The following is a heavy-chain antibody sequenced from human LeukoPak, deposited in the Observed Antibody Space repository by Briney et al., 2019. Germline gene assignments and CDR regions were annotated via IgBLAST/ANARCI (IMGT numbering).Heavy chain of an antibody. CDR1: VGTFSSYA. V-gene: IGHV1-69*04. CDR3: ARVSVDVATVTSYYFDY. CDR2: IIPILGIA. Sequence: ASVNVSCKASVGTFSSYAISWVRQAPGQGLEWMGRIIPILGIANYAQKFQGRVTITADKSTSTAYMELSSLRSEDTAVYYCARVSVDVATVTSYYFDYWGQGTLVTVSS. D-gene: IGHD4-17*01. J-gene: IGHJ4*02.